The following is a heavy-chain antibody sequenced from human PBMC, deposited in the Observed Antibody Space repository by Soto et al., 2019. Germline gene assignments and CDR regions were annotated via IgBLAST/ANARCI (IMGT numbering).Heavy chain of an antibody. CDR1: GFTFSSYA. CDR3: AKDPPIVVVTEGYFDY. Sequence: PGGSLRLSCAASGFTFSSYAMSWVRQAPGKGLEWVSAISGSGGSTYYADSVKGRFTISRDNSKNTLYLQMNSLRAEDTAVYYCAKDPPIVVVTEGYFDYWGQGTLVTVS. CDR2: ISGSGGST. D-gene: IGHD2-21*02. V-gene: IGHV3-23*01. J-gene: IGHJ4*02.